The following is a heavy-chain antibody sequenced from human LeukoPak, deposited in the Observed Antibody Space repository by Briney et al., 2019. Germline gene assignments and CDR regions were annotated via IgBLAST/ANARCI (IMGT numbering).Heavy chain of an antibody. J-gene: IGHJ4*02. D-gene: IGHD5-12*01. V-gene: IGHV3-7*01. Sequence: PGGSLRLSFVDSGFTFSSYWMNWVRQAPGKGLEWVANIKHDGSEKYYVDSVKGRFTISRDNAKNSLYLQMNSLRAEDTAVYFCARDSGHTGYDLLDYWGQGTLVTVSS. CDR1: GFTFSSYW. CDR3: ARDSGHTGYDLLDY. CDR2: IKHDGSEK.